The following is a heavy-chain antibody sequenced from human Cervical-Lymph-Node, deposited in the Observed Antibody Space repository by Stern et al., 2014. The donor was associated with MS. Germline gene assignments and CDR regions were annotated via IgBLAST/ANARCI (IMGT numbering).Heavy chain of an antibody. CDR3: ARNRYPTTWFDS. Sequence: QVQLQESGPGLVKPSETLSLTCSVSGGSLTGYYCSWIRQSPGQGLEWIGYIYHTGTTQSHPSLKRRLTMSVDTSNNHFSLKLNSVTTEDTAVYYCARNRYPTTWFDSWGQGTLVIVSS. V-gene: IGHV4-4*09. J-gene: IGHJ5*01. D-gene: IGHD1-1*01. CDR1: GGSLTGYY. CDR2: IYHTGTT.